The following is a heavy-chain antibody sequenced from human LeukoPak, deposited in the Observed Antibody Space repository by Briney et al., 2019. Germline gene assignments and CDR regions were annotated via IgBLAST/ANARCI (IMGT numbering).Heavy chain of an antibody. CDR1: GFTFSNAW. V-gene: IGHV3-15*01. CDR3: TTDGSIVVVPAAYDY. Sequence: RTGGSLRLSCAASGFTFSNAWMSWVRQAPGKGLEWVGRIKSKTDGGTTDYAAPVKGRFTISRDDSKNTLYPQMNSLKTEDTAVYYCTTDGSIVVVPAAYDYWGQGTLVTVSS. J-gene: IGHJ4*02. D-gene: IGHD2-2*01. CDR2: IKSKTDGGTT.